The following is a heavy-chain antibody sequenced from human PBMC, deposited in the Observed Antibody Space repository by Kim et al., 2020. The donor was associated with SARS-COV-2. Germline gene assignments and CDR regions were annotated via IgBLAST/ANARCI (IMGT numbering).Heavy chain of an antibody. CDR1: GFTFSSYA. D-gene: IGHD6-6*01. CDR2: ISYDGSNK. Sequence: GGSLRLSCAASGFTFSSYAMHWVRQAPGKGLEWVAVISYDGSNKYYADSVKGRFTISRDNSKNTLYLQMNSLRAEDTAVYYCARGEDYSSSFLYWGQGTLVTVSS. J-gene: IGHJ4*02. CDR3: ARGEDYSSSFLY. V-gene: IGHV3-30-3*01.